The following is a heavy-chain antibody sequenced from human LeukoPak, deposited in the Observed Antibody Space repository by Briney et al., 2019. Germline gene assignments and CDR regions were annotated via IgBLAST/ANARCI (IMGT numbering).Heavy chain of an antibody. J-gene: IGHJ4*02. CDR1: GFTVSSNY. CDR3: AREDRYGSGSFDY. CDR2: IYSGGST. Sequence: PGGSLRLSCAASGFTVSSNYMSWVRQAPGKGLEWVSVIYSGGSTYYADSVKGRFTISRHNSKNTLYLRMNSLRAEDTAVYYCAREDRYGSGSFDYWGQGTLVTVSS. D-gene: IGHD3-10*01. V-gene: IGHV3-53*04.